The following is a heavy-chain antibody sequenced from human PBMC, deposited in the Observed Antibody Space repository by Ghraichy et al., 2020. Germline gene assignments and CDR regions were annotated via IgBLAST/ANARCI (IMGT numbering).Heavy chain of an antibody. D-gene: IGHD2-2*01. Sequence: GGSLRLSCAASGFTVSSNYMSWVRQAPGKGLEWVSVIYSGGSTYYADSVKGRFTISRDNSKNTLYLQMNSLRAEDTAVYYCASPPSSTNYYYGMDVWGQGTTVTVSS. J-gene: IGHJ6*02. V-gene: IGHV3-53*01. CDR1: GFTVSSNY. CDR3: ASPPSSTNYYYGMDV. CDR2: IYSGGST.